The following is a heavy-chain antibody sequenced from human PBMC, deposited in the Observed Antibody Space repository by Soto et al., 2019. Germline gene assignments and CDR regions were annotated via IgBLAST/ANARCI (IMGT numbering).Heavy chain of an antibody. CDR1: GGSFSGYY. Sequence: SETLSLTCAVYGGSFSGYYWSWIRQPPGKGLEWIGEINHSGSTNYNPSLKSRVTISVDTSKNQFSLKLSSVTAADTAVYYCARVLTKEVAVAGSFLDYWGQGTLVTVSS. CDR3: ARVLTKEVAVAGSFLDY. V-gene: IGHV4-34*01. D-gene: IGHD6-19*01. J-gene: IGHJ4*02. CDR2: INHSGST.